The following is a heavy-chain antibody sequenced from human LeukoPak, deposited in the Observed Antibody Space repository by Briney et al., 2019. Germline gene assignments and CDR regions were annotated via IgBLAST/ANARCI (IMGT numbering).Heavy chain of an antibody. CDR1: GGSISSGGYY. D-gene: IGHD2-2*02. V-gene: IGHV4-30-2*01. Sequence: SQTLSLTCTVSGGSISSGGYYWSWIRQPPGKGLEWIGYIYHSGSTYYNPSLKSRVTISVDRSKNQFSLKLSSVTAADTAVYYCARAWIVVVPAAISSAFDIWGQGTMVTVSS. CDR2: IYHSGST. J-gene: IGHJ3*02. CDR3: ARAWIVVVPAAISSAFDI.